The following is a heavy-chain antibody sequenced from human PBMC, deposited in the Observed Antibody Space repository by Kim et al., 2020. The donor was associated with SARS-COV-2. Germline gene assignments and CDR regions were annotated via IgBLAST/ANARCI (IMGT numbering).Heavy chain of an antibody. V-gene: IGHV3-30*18. CDR2: ISYDGSNK. Sequence: GGSLRLSCAASGFTFSSYGMHWVRQAPGKGLEWVAVISYDGSNKYYADSVKGRFTISRDNSKNTLYLQMNSLRAEDTAVYYCAKDVTPLYCSSTSCYGGAFDIWGQGTMVTVSS. CDR1: GFTFSSYG. J-gene: IGHJ3*02. D-gene: IGHD2-2*01. CDR3: AKDVTPLYCSSTSCYGGAFDI.